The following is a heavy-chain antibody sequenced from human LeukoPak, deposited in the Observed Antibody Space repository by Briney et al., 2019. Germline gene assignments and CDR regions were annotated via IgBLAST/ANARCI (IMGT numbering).Heavy chain of an antibody. Sequence: SETLSLTCTVSGGSISSYYWSWIRQPAGKGLEWIGRIYTSGSTNYNPSLKSRVTMSVDTSKNQFSLKLSSVTAADTAVYYCARDASYYDFWSGYPKIWFDPWGQGTLVTVSS. D-gene: IGHD3-3*01. J-gene: IGHJ5*02. CDR2: IYTSGST. CDR1: GGSISSYY. V-gene: IGHV4-4*07. CDR3: ARDASYYDFWSGYPKIWFDP.